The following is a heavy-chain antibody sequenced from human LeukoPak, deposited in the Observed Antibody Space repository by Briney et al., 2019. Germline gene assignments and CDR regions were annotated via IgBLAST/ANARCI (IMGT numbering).Heavy chain of an antibody. J-gene: IGHJ4*02. Sequence: SETLSLTCAVYGGSFSSYYWSWIRQSPGKGLEWIGYIYYSGSTNYNPSLKSRVTISVDTSKNQFSLKLSSVTAADTAVYYCARAPSIAAAGLYYFDYWGQGTLVTVSS. V-gene: IGHV4-59*01. CDR3: ARAPSIAAAGLYYFDY. CDR2: IYYSGST. D-gene: IGHD6-13*01. CDR1: GGSFSSYY.